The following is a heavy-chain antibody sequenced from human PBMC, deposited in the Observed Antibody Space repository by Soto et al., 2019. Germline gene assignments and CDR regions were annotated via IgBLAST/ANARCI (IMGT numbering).Heavy chain of an antibody. V-gene: IGHV1-18*04. CDR3: ARDGSSWHYYYYGMDV. CDR2: ISAYNGNT. D-gene: IGHD6-13*01. CDR1: GYTFTSYG. J-gene: IGHJ6*02. Sequence: GASVKVSCKASGYTFTSYGISWVRQAPGQGLEWMGWISAYNGNTNYAQKLQGRVTMTTDTSTSTAYMELRSLRSDDTAVYYCARDGSSWHYYYYGMDVWGQGTTVTVSS.